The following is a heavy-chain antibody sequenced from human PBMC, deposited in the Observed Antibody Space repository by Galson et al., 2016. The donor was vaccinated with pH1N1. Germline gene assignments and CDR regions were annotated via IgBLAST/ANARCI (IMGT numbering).Heavy chain of an antibody. D-gene: IGHD6-6*01. J-gene: IGHJ3*01. V-gene: IGHV1-69*13. Sequence: SVKVSCKASGATFNSYGIHWVRQAPGKGLEWMGDIIPVFGTTNYAQRFQDRVTITAHDMELSGLRSEDTAIYYCATFRSSSSWRSLDVWGQGTTVTVSS. CDR2: IIPVFGTT. CDR3: ATFRSSSSWRSLDV. CDR1: GATFNSYG.